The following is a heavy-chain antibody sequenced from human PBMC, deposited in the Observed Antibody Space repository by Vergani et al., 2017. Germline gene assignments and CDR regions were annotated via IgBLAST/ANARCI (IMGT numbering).Heavy chain of an antibody. CDR3: ARCPGYQLLSVWFDP. D-gene: IGHD2-2*01. Sequence: QVQLVESGGGVVQPGRSLRLSCAASGFTFSSYAMHWVRQAPGKGLEWVAVISYDGSNKYYADSVKGRFTISRDNSKNTLYLQMNSLRAEDTAVYYCARCPGYQLLSVWFDPWDQRTLVVASS. J-gene: IGHJ5*02. V-gene: IGHV3-30-3*01. CDR1: GFTFSSYA. CDR2: ISYDGSNK.